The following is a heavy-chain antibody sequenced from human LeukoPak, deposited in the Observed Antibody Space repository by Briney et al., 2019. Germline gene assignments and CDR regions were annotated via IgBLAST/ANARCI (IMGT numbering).Heavy chain of an antibody. D-gene: IGHD3-22*01. Sequence: GGSLRLSCAASGFTFDNYGMSWVRQAPGKGLEWVSGINWNGGSTGYADSVKGRFTISRDNAKNSLSLQMNSLRADDTAVYYCARGQIYYDGSGFDYWGQGTLVTVSS. CDR1: GFTFDNYG. CDR3: ARGQIYYDGSGFDY. CDR2: INWNGGST. V-gene: IGHV3-20*04. J-gene: IGHJ4*02.